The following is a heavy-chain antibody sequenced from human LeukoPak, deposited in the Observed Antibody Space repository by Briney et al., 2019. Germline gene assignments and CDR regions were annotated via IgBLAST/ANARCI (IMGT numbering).Heavy chain of an antibody. CDR2: INHSGST. V-gene: IGHV4-34*01. CDR3: ARVRGGKYDYIWGSYRYLYYFDY. J-gene: IGHJ4*02. D-gene: IGHD3-16*02. Sequence: SETLSLTCTVSGGSISSYYWSWIRQPPGKGLEWIGEINHSGSTNYNPSLKSRVTIPVDTSKNQFSLKLSSVTAADTAVYYCARVRGGKYDYIWGSYRYLYYFDYWGQGTLVTVSS. CDR1: GGSISSYY.